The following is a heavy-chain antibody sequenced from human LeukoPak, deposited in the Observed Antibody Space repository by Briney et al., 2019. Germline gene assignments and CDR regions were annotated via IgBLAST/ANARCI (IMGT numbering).Heavy chain of an antibody. CDR2: INHSGST. V-gene: IGHV4-34*01. D-gene: IGHD3-10*01. J-gene: IGHJ4*02. CDR3: ARAGGRRFYFDY. Sequence: PSETLSLTCAVYGGSSSGHYWSWIRQPPGKGLEWIGEINHSGSTNYNPSLKGRVTISVDTSKNQFSLKLSSVTAADTAVYYCARAGGRRFYFDYWGQGTLVTVSS. CDR1: GGSSSGHY.